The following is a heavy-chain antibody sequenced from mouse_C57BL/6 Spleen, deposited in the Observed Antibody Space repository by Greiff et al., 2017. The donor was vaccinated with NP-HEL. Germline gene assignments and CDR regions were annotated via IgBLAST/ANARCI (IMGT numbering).Heavy chain of an antibody. D-gene: IGHD2-5*01. V-gene: IGHV1-26*01. CDR3: ARSVYSNYEDYAMDY. CDR1: GYTFTDYY. J-gene: IGHJ4*01. CDR2: INPNNGGT. Sequence: EVQLQQSGPELVKPGASVKISCKASGYTFTDYYMNWVKQSHGKSLEWIGDINPNNGGTSYNQKFKGKATLTVDKSSSTAYMELRSLTSEDSAVYYCARSVYSNYEDYAMDYWGQGTSVTVSS.